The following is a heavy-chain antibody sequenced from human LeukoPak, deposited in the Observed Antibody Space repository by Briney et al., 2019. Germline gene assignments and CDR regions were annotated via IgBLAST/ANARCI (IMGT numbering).Heavy chain of an antibody. CDR2: ISGNNSNT. D-gene: IGHD2-15*01. CDR1: GYTFSSYG. V-gene: IGHV1-18*01. CDR3: ARVFCCSGGTCYSGCFDY. Sequence: ASVKVSCKASGYTFSSYGISWVRQAPGQGLEWMGRISGNNSNTNYAQKFQGRVTMTTDTSTNTAYMELRSLRSDDTAVYYCARVFCCSGGTCYSGCFDYWGQGTLVTVSS. J-gene: IGHJ4*02.